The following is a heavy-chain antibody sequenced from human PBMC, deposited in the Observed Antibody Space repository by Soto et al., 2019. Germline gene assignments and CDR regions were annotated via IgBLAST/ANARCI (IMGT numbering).Heavy chain of an antibody. CDR3: ARGGTTVTSALYYYYYYGMAV. Sequence: EVQLVESGGGLAQPGGSLRLSCAASGFTFSSYDMHWVRQATGKGLEWVSAIGTAGDTYYPGSVKGRFTISRENAKNSLYLQMNSLRAGDTALYYCARGGTTVTSALYYYYYYGMAVWGQGTTVTVSS. CDR2: IGTAGDT. D-gene: IGHD4-4*01. CDR1: GFTFSSYD. J-gene: IGHJ6*02. V-gene: IGHV3-13*01.